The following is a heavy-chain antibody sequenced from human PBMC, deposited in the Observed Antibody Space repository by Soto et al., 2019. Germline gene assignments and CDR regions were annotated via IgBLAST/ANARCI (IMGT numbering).Heavy chain of an antibody. D-gene: IGHD3-9*01. V-gene: IGHV1-2*02. CDR3: ARDSYYDILTGYSRNAFDI. CDR1: GYTFTGHY. J-gene: IGHJ3*02. Sequence: QVHLVQFGAEVKKPGASVKVSCKASGYTFTGHYVHWVRQAPGQGLEWMGWLNPNSGGTNYAQKFQGRVTLTRDTSISTAYMELSRLRSDDAAVYFCARDSYYDILTGYSRNAFDIWGQGTMVTVSS. CDR2: LNPNSGGT.